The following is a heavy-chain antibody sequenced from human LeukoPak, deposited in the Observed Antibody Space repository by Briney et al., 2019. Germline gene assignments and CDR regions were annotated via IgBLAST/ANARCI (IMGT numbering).Heavy chain of an antibody. CDR2: MNPNSGNT. D-gene: IGHD5-18*01. CDR3: ARHLSGITGYTYGRGIDY. J-gene: IGHJ4*02. Sequence: ASVKVSCKASGYTFTSYDINWVRQATGQGLEWMGLMNPNSGNTGSAQKFQGRVTITRNTSISTAYMELNSLRPEDTAVYYCARHLSGITGYTYGRGIDYWGQGTLVTVSS. V-gene: IGHV1-8*03. CDR1: GYTFTSYD.